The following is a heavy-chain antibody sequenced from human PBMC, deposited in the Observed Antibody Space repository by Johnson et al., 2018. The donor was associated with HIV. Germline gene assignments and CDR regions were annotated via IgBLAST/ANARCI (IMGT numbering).Heavy chain of an antibody. Sequence: VQLVEPGGGLVQPGGSLRLSCAASAFNFSGYWMSWVRQAPGRGLEWVANIKQDASEKYYVDSVKGRFTISRDNAKNSLYLQMNSLRAEDTAVYYCAKDRQWGPRDAFDIWGQGTMVTVSS. CDR2: IKQDASEK. J-gene: IGHJ3*02. D-gene: IGHD6-19*01. CDR3: AKDRQWGPRDAFDI. CDR1: AFNFSGYW. V-gene: IGHV3-7*03.